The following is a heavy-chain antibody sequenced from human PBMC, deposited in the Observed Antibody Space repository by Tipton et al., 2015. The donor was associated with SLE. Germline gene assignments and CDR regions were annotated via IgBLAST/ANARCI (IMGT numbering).Heavy chain of an antibody. Sequence: TLSLTCAVYGGSFSGYYWSWIRQPPGKGLEWIGETNHSGSTNYNPSLKSRVTVSVDTSKNQFSLKLSSVTAADTAVYYCTRGGGDSLGWYPRYYYYYGMDVWGHGTTVTASS. CDR1: GGSFSGYY. CDR3: TRGGGDSLGWYPRYYYYYGMDV. CDR2: TNHSGST. D-gene: IGHD6-19*01. V-gene: IGHV4-34*01. J-gene: IGHJ6*02.